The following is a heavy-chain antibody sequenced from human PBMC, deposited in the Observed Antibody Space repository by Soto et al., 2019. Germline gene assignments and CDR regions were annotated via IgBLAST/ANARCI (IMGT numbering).Heavy chain of an antibody. CDR1: GFTFNSYV. Sequence: GSLRLSCAASGFTFNSYVMTWVRQAPGEGLEWVSSISRSGRGSAYYADSVKGRFTISRDNSENTLFLQMNNLRDEDTALYYCARGRYLDSSDYWVANLPFDHWGLGTLVTVPS. CDR2: ISRSGRGSA. J-gene: IGHJ4*02. D-gene: IGHD3-22*01. CDR3: ARGRYLDSSDYWVANLPFDH. V-gene: IGHV3-23*01.